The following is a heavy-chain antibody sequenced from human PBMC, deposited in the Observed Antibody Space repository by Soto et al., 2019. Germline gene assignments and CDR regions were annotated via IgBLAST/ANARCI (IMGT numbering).Heavy chain of an antibody. J-gene: IGHJ3*02. CDR2: ISSSSSYI. CDR3: AWGYHYCVSSGYDKWDAFDI. Sequence: EVQLVESGGGLVKPGGSLRLSCAASGFTFSSYSMNWVRQAPGKGLEWVSSISSSSSYIYYADSVKGRFTISRDNANNSLYLQINNLKGEDTAVNYVAWGYHYCVSSGYDKWDAFDIWGQGTMVPVSS. D-gene: IGHD3-22*01. CDR1: GFTFSSYS. V-gene: IGHV3-21*01.